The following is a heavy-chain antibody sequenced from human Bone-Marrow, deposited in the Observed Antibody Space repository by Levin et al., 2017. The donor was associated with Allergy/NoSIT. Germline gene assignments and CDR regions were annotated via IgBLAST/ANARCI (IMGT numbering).Heavy chain of an antibody. CDR2: IKSKTDGGTT. CDR1: GFTFSNAW. V-gene: IGHV3-15*01. CDR3: TTDPRGALTGKWRWRQETVDY. D-gene: IGHD1-14*01. J-gene: IGHJ4*02. Sequence: GESLKISCAASGFTFSNAWMSWVRQAPGKGLEWVGRIKSKTDGGTTDYAAPVKGRFTISRDDSKNTLYLQMNSLKTEDTAVYYCTTDPRGALTGKWRWRQETVDYWGQGTLVTVSS.